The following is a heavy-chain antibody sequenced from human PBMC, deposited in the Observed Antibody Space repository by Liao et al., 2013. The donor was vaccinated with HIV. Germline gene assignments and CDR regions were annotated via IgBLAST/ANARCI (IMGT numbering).Heavy chain of an antibody. CDR2: ITHKGVT. CDR1: GGSFGEDLS. D-gene: IGHD4-17*01. V-gene: IGHV4-34*01. Sequence: QVQLQQWGAGLLKSSETLSLTCAVYGGSFGEDLSWNWIRQFPGKGLEWIGEITHKGVTEYNPSLKSRVTISVDTSKNQFSLKLSSVTAADTAVYHCASPVGSMTTVSPWRVWGQGTLVTVSS. J-gene: IGHJ4*02. CDR3: ASPVGSMTTVSPWRV.